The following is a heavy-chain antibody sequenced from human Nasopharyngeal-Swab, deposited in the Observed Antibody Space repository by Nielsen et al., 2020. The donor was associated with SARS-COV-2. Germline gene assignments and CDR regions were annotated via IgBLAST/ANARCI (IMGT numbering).Heavy chain of an antibody. Sequence: GGSLRLSCAAPGFTFSSYAMSWVRQAPGKGLEWVSAISGSGGTTYYADSVKGRFTISRDNSKNTLYLQMKSLGAEDTAVYYCAKDRSLYCSSTSCSKKFDSWGQGTLVTVSS. J-gene: IGHJ4*02. D-gene: IGHD2-2*01. V-gene: IGHV3-23*01. CDR3: AKDRSLYCSSTSCSKKFDS. CDR2: ISGSGGTT. CDR1: GFTFSSYA.